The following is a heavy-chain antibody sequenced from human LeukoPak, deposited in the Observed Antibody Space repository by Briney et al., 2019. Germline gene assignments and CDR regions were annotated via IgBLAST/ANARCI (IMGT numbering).Heavy chain of an antibody. CDR1: GGSFSGYY. CDR2: INDDGST. D-gene: IGHD1-14*01. V-gene: IGHV4-34*01. J-gene: IGHJ5*02. CDR3: VRAEAVSFSSVRVWFDP. Sequence: SETLSLTCAVYGGSFSGYYWSWIRQPPGKGPGWIGEINDDGSTRYNPSLKSRVTISGDTSKNQFSLKLSSVTAADTAVYYCVRAEAVSFSSVRVWFDPWGQGTLVTVSS.